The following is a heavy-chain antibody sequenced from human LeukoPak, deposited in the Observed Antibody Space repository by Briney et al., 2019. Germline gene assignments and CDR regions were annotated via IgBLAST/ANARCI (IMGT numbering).Heavy chain of an antibody. J-gene: IGHJ4*02. CDR3: ARVGSSGWYVHPTLDY. Sequence: ASVKVSCKASGYTFTGYYMHWVRQAPGQGLEWTGWINPNSGDTNYAQKFQGRVTVTRDTPISTAYMELSRLRSDDTAVYYCARVGSSGWYVHPTLDYWGQGTLVTVSS. D-gene: IGHD6-19*01. V-gene: IGHV1-2*02. CDR1: GYTFTGYY. CDR2: INPNSGDT.